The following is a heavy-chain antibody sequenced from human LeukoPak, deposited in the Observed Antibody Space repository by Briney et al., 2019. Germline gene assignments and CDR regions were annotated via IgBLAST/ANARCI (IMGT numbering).Heavy chain of an antibody. CDR1: GGSISSSSYY. CDR3: ARHDYYGSGSKNANYYYYGMDV. V-gene: IGHV4-39*01. D-gene: IGHD3-10*01. Sequence: SKTLSLTCTVSGGSISSSSYYWGWIRQPPGKGLEWIGSIYYSGSTYYNPSLKSRVTISVDTSKNQFSLKLSSVTAADTAVYYCARHDYYGSGSKNANYYYYGMDVWGQGTTVTVSS. CDR2: IYYSGST. J-gene: IGHJ6*02.